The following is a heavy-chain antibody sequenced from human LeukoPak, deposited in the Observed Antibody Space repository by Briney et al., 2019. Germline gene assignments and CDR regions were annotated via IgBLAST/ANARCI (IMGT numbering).Heavy chain of an antibody. D-gene: IGHD2-15*01. V-gene: IGHV1-69*13. J-gene: IGHJ4*02. CDR3: ASICRSGGGSCYNSPIDY. CDR1: GGTFSSYA. Sequence: SVKVSCKASGGTFSSYAISWVRQAPGQGLEWMGGIIPIFGTASYAQKFQGRVTITADESTSTAYMELSSLRSEDTAVYYCASICRSGGGSCYNSPIDYWGQGTLVTVSS. CDR2: IIPIFGTA.